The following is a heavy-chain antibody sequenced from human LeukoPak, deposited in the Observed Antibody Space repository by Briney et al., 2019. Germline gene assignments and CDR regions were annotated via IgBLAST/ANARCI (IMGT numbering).Heavy chain of an antibody. V-gene: IGHV3-66*01. CDR3: SRVGYTYKTRAL. Sequence: GGSLRLSCAASGFIVSNNYMFWVRQAPGKGLEWVSTIYSDGRTYYADSVRGRFTISRDISKSTLYLQMSSLRAEDTAVYFCSRVGYTYKTRALWGQGTLVTVSS. CDR2: IYSDGRT. CDR1: GFIVSNNY. J-gene: IGHJ4*02. D-gene: IGHD5-18*01.